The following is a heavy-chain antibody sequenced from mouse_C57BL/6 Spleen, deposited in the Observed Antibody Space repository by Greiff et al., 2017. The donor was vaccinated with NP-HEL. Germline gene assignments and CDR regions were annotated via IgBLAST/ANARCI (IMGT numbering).Heavy chain of an antibody. CDR3: AREGRLTGEYFDV. V-gene: IGHV1-52*01. D-gene: IGHD4-1*01. CDR1: GYTFTSYW. J-gene: IGHJ1*03. CDR2: IDPSDSET. Sequence: QVQLQQPGAELVRPGSSVKLSCKASGYTFTSYWMHWVKQRPIQGLEWIGNIDPSDSETHYNQKFKDKATLTVDKSSSTAYMQLSSLTSEDSAVYYCAREGRLTGEYFDVWGTGTTVTVSS.